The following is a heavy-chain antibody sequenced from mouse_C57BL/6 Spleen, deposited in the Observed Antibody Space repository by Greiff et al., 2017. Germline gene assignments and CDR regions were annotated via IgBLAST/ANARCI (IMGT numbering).Heavy chain of an antibody. J-gene: IGHJ3*01. CDR3: ARRYYGSFAY. CDR1: GYTFTDYY. D-gene: IGHD1-1*01. CDR2: INPNNGGT. Sequence: EVQLQQSGPELVKPGASVKISCKASGYTFTDYYMNWVKQSHGKSLEWIGDINPNNGGTSYNQKFKGKATLTVDKSSSTAYMELRSLTSEDSAVYYCARRYYGSFAYWGQGTLVTVSA. V-gene: IGHV1-26*01.